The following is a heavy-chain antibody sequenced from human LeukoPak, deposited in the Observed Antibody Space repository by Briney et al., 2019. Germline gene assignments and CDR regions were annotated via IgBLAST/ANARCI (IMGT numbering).Heavy chain of an antibody. J-gene: IGHJ4*02. CDR3: ARGQWFRAF. D-gene: IGHD3-10*01. Sequence: SETLSLTCTVSGGSITSSDHYWTWIRQPPGKGLEWIGEIHYSGSATYNPSLKSRVTISVDTSKNQFSLKMNSVTAADTAVYYCARGQWFRAFWSRGTPVTVSS. CDR1: GGSITSSDHY. V-gene: IGHV4-39*07. CDR2: IHYSGSA.